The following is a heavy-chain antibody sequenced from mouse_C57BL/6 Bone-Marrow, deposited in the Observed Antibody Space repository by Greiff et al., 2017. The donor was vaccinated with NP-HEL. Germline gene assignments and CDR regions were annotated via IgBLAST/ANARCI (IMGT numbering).Heavy chain of an antibody. J-gene: IGHJ1*03. CDR2: IDPENGDT. V-gene: IGHV14-4*01. D-gene: IGHD2-1*01. CDR3: TTFYYGNYEWYFDV. Sequence: VQLQQSGAELMRPGASVKLSCTASGFNIKDDYMHWVKQRPEQGLEWIGWIDPENGDTEYASKFQGKANITADTSSNTAYLQLSSLTSEDTAVYYCTTFYYGNYEWYFDVWGTGTTVTVSS. CDR1: GFNIKDDY.